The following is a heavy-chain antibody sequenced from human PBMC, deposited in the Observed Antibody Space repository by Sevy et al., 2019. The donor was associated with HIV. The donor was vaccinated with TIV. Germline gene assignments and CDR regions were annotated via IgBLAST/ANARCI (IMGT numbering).Heavy chain of an antibody. D-gene: IGHD3-3*01. CDR3: AKDPRPSHRITTFGGVDYFEY. CDR2: IRYDESEQ. Sequence: GGSLRLSCAASGFTFSTYGMHWVRQAPGKGLEWVAFIRYDESEQYCADSVKGRCTISRDNSKSTRYLRLSSLRDEDTAEYYCAKDPRPSHRITTFGGVDYFEYWGQGTLVTVSS. J-gene: IGHJ4*02. V-gene: IGHV3-30*02. CDR1: GFTFSTYG.